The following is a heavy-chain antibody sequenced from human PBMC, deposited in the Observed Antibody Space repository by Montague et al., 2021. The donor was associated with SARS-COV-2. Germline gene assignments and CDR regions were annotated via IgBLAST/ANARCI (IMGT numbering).Heavy chain of an antibody. CDR3: ARHVVGVTANHFDF. V-gene: IGHV4-39*01. D-gene: IGHD1-26*01. CDR2: HPYRGET. CDR1: GDSISSVSYN. Sequence: SETLSLTCSVSGDSISSVSYNWVWHRQAQGQERVWIGSHPYRGETYCTLSLESRVTMSADTSKIQFSLKLKSPSATDTAVYSCARHVVGVTANHFDFWGQGTLVTVSS. J-gene: IGHJ4*02.